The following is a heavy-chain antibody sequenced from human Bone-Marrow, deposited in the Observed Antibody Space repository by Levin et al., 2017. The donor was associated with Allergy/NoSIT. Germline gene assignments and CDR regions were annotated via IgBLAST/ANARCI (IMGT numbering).Heavy chain of an antibody. CDR2: IYASEST. CDR1: GASISNYY. CDR3: TRGRPTVGREYGMDV. Sequence: SQTLSLTCTVSGASISNYYWSWVRQSAGKGLEWIGRIYASESTNYNPSLQSRVTMSVDTSKSQVSLRLSSVTAADTAIYYCTRGRPTVGREYGMDVWGQGTTVTVSS. D-gene: IGHD4-11*01. V-gene: IGHV4-4*07. J-gene: IGHJ6*02.